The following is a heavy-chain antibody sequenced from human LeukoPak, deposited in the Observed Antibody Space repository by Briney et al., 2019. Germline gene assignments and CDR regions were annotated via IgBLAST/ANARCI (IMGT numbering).Heavy chain of an antibody. Sequence: ASVKVSCKASGYTFTSYAMHWVRQAPGQRLEWMGWINAGNGNTKYSQRFQGRVTITRDTSASTAYMELSSLRSEDTAAYYCARVASGRTVTTPFDYWGQGTLVTVSS. J-gene: IGHJ4*02. CDR2: INAGNGNT. D-gene: IGHD4-17*01. CDR1: GYTFTSYA. V-gene: IGHV1-3*01. CDR3: ARVASGRTVTTPFDY.